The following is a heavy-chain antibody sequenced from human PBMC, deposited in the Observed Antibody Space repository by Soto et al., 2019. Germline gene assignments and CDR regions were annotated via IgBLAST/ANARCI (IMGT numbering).Heavy chain of an antibody. CDR1: GGSISGSNW. Sequence: SETLSLTCAVSGGSISGSNWWSWFRQPPGKGLEWIGEIYHSGSTNYNPSLKSRVTISVDKSKNQFSLKLSSVTAADTAVYYCAEHQSGSSSWYPGNWFDPWGQGTLVTVSS. J-gene: IGHJ5*02. V-gene: IGHV4-4*02. CDR3: AEHQSGSSSWYPGNWFDP. D-gene: IGHD6-13*01. CDR2: IYHSGST.